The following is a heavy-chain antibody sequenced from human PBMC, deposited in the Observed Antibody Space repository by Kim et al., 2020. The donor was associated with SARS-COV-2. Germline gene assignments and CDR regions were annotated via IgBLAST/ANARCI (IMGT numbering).Heavy chain of an antibody. CDR2: ISSSGTHI. J-gene: IGHJ5*02. D-gene: IGHD6-13*01. CDR1: GFTFSDYY. Sequence: GGSLRLSCAASGFTFSDYYMTWIRQAPGKGLELLSYISSSGTHIKYADSVKGRFSISRDNAKNSLYLQMNSLRAEDTAVYYCARVSSESSSWYWCDPWG. CDR3: ARVSSESSSWYWCDP. V-gene: IGHV3-11*05.